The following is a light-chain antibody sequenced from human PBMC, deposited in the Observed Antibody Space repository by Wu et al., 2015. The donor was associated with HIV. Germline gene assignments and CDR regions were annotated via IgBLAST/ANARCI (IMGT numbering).Light chain of an antibody. V-gene: IGKV1-27*01. CDR2: SAS. CDR3: QKNNVAPWT. CDR1: QALVI. J-gene: IGKJ1*01. Sequence: GDRVHHHLPDSQALVIFSLVSAEPGKVPRVLIYSASTLQSGVPSRFSGSGYGTDFTLTISSLQPEDVATYYCQKNNVAPWTFGQGTKVEIK.